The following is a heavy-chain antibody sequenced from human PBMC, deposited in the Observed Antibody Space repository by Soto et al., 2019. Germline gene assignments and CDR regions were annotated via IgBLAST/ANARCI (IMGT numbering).Heavy chain of an antibody. CDR2: ISDSGDT. CDR3: DRGSTEYFESTGYTGNFDY. CDR1: GGSISSDDYS. D-gene: IGHD2-2*02. J-gene: IGHJ4*02. V-gene: IGHV4-30-2*01. Sequence: SETLSLTCAVSGGSISSDDYSWTWIRQPPGKALEWLGYISDSGDTYYNPSLKSRATISADRPKNQFSLNLSSVTAADTAVYYCDRGSTEYFESTGYTGNFDYWGQGTPVTVSS.